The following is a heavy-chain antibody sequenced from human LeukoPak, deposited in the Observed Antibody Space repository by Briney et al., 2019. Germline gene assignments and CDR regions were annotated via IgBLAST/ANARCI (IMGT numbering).Heavy chain of an antibody. V-gene: IGHV4-34*01. D-gene: IGHD3-10*01. CDR2: INHSGST. J-gene: IGHJ6*03. Sequence: SETLSLTCAVYGGSFSGYYWSWIRQPPGKGLEGIGEINHSGSTNYNPSLKSRVTISVDTSKNQLSLKLSSVTAADTAVYYCARRRVDTMVRGVIMWYYYYYMDVWGKGTTVTISS. CDR3: ARRRVDTMVRGVIMWYYYYYMDV. CDR1: GGSFSGYY.